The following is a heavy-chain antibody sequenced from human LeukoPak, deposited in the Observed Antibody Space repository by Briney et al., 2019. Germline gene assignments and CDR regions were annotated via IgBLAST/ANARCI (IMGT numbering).Heavy chain of an antibody. CDR3: AKGFARTIPN. V-gene: IGHV3-23*01. CDR2: IASSSDST. J-gene: IGHJ4*02. CDR1: GFIFTNYA. D-gene: IGHD2-21*01. Sequence: GGSLRLSCAASGFIFTNYAMSWVRQAPGKGLEWVSGIASSSDSTYYADSVKGRFTISRDNSKNTLFLQMNSLRAEDTAVYYCAKGFARTIPNWGQGILVIVSS.